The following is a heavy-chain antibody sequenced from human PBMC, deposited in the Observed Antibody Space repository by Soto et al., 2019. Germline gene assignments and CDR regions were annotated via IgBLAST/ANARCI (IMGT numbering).Heavy chain of an antibody. CDR3: AKTAHDYSYMGYFDD. D-gene: IGHD4-4*01. J-gene: IGHJ4*02. CDR1: GFTFSSYA. V-gene: IGHV3-23*01. Sequence: EAQLLESGGGLVQPGGSLRLSCAASGFTFSSYAMSWVRQAPGKGLEWVSGIIPSGGKTHYADSVKGRFTISRDNSRNTLYLQMNSLRAEDTAVYFCAKTAHDYSYMGYFDDWGQGTLVTVSS. CDR2: IIPSGGKT.